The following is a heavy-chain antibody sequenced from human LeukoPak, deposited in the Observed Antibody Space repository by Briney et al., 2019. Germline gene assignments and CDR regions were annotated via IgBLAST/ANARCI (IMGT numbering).Heavy chain of an antibody. CDR2: ISTYNGNT. D-gene: IGHD4-23*01. J-gene: IGHJ4*02. CDR3: ARAPGQTTVDDFDY. CDR1: GYTFTSYG. Sequence: ASVKVSCKASGYTFTSYGISWVRQAPGQGLEWMGWISTYNGNTNYAQKLQGRVTMTTDTSTSTAYMELRGLRSDDTAVYYCARAPGQTTVDDFDYWGQGTLVTVSS. V-gene: IGHV1-18*01.